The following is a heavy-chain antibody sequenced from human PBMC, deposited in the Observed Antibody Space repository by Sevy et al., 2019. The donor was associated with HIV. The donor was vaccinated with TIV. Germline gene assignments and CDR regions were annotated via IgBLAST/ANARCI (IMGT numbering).Heavy chain of an antibody. V-gene: IGHV3-48*02. J-gene: IGHJ5*02. Sequence: GESLKISCAASGFIFSTYSMNWVRQAPGKGLEWVSYIDSDGSTIYYADSVKGRFSISRDNANYSLYLQMNSLRDEDTAVYYCARDSPRITMVRVGNWFDPWGQGTLVTVSS. D-gene: IGHD3-10*01. CDR3: ARDSPRITMVRVGNWFDP. CDR1: GFIFSTYS. CDR2: IDSDGSTI.